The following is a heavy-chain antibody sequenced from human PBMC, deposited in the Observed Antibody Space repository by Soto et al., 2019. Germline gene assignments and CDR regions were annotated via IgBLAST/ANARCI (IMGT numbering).Heavy chain of an antibody. D-gene: IGHD3-22*01. Sequence: GGSLRLSCAASGFTFSSYWMHWLRQVPGKGLVWVSRINGDGSYTNYADSVKGRFTISRDNAKNTLYLQMSGLRAEDTAVYFCAKDRIPNERSGYYSRLFDTRGRGTGVTASS. CDR2: INGDGSYT. CDR3: AKDRIPNERSGYYSRLFDT. CDR1: GFTFSSYW. J-gene: IGHJ4*02. V-gene: IGHV3-74*01.